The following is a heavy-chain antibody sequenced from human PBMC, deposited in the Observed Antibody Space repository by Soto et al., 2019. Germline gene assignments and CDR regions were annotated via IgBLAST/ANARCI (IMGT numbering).Heavy chain of an antibody. CDR1: GYSFTSYW. D-gene: IGHD3-22*01. V-gene: IGHV5-51*01. CDR3: ARQPVITAYYYYGMDV. J-gene: IGHJ6*02. Sequence: GESRKISCKGSGYSFTSYWIGWVRQMPGKGLEWMGIIYPGDSDTRYSPSFQGQVTISADKSISTAYLQWSSLKASDTAMYYCARQPVITAYYYYGMDVWGQGTTVTVSS. CDR2: IYPGDSDT.